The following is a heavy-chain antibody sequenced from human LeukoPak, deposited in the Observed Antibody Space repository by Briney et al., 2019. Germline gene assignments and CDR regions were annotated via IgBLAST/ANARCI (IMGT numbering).Heavy chain of an antibody. D-gene: IGHD6-13*01. CDR3: ARGSPLAAAGTLGI. CDR2: ISGSRGST. CDR1: GFTFSSYA. V-gene: IGHV3-23*01. Sequence: GGSLRLSCAASGFTFSSYAMSWVRQAPGKGLEWVSTISGSRGSTYYADSVKGRFTVSRDNSKNTLYLQVNSLRADDTAVYYCARGSPLAAAGTLGIWGQGTMVTVSS. J-gene: IGHJ3*02.